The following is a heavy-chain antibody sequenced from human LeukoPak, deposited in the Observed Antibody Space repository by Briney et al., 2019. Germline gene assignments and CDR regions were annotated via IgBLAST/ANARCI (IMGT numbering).Heavy chain of an antibody. CDR3: ARFPLGGYSGYDYIGYFDY. CDR1: GNTLIELS. V-gene: IGHV1-24*01. Sequence: ASVKVACKVSGNTLIELSIHWVRQAPGKGLEWMGGLDPEDSDPIYAQKFQGRVTMTTDTSTSTAYMELRSLRSDDTAVYYCARFPLGGYSGYDYIGYFDYWGQGTLVTVSS. D-gene: IGHD5-12*01. CDR2: LDPEDSDP. J-gene: IGHJ4*02.